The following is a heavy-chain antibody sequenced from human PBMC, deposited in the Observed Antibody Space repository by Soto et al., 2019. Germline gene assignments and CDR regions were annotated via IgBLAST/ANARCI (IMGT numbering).Heavy chain of an antibody. CDR1: GFTVSSNY. CDR2: IYSGGST. Sequence: GGSLRLSCAASGFTVSSNYMSWVRQAPGKGLEWVSVIYSGGSTYYADSVKGRFTISRDNSKNTLYLQMNSLRAEDTAVYYCARSPAQPEDIVVVPAAIPLFWYYYYMDVWGKGTTVTVSS. D-gene: IGHD2-2*01. CDR3: ARSPAQPEDIVVVPAAIPLFWYYYYMDV. J-gene: IGHJ6*03. V-gene: IGHV3-66*01.